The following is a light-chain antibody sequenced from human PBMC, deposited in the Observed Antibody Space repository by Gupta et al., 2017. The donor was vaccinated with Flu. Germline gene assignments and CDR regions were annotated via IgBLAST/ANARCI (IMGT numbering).Light chain of an antibody. CDR1: SSDVGGYNF. CDR3: CSDTSTNNWV. V-gene: IGLV2-14*01. Sequence: ITISRTGTSSDVGGYNFVFCDHQHPGNAPQLMIYEVSRRPAGVASRFSGSKSGNTASLTISGRQEEDEANYYCCSDTSTNNWVFGGGTKLTVL. CDR2: EVS. J-gene: IGLJ3*02.